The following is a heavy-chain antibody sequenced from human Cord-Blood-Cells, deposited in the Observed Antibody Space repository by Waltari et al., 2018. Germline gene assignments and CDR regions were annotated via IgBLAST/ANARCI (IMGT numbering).Heavy chain of an antibody. Sequence: QVQLVQSGAEVKKPGASVKVSCKVSGYTLTELSMHWVRQAPGKGLEWMGGFDPEDGKTIYAQKVQGRVTMTEDTSTDTAYMELSSLRSEDTAVYYCATCTDFDWFHPLDVWGQGTLVTVSS. J-gene: IGHJ4*02. D-gene: IGHD3-9*01. V-gene: IGHV1-24*01. CDR1: GYTLTELS. CDR3: ATCTDFDWFHPLDV. CDR2: FDPEDGKT.